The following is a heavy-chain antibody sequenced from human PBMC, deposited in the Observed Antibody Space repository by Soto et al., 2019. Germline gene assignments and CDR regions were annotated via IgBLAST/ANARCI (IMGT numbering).Heavy chain of an antibody. Sequence: GGSLRLSCAASGFIFGSYAMSWVRQAPGKGLEWVSSMSSRSSYIYYADSVKGRVTISRDNSKNSLFLQLNSLRAEDTAVYSCAREEGYCSGGTCSRSFDYWGQGTPVTVSS. CDR2: MSSRSSYI. J-gene: IGHJ4*02. CDR1: GFIFGSYA. V-gene: IGHV3-21*01. CDR3: AREEGYCSGGTCSRSFDY. D-gene: IGHD2-15*01.